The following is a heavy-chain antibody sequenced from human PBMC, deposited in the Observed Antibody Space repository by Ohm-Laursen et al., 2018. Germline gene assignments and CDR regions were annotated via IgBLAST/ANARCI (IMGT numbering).Heavy chain of an antibody. J-gene: IGHJ4*02. Sequence: GSLRLSCAASGFTFSSHWMSWARQAPGKGLEWVANMNEIGSEKYFVDSVRGRFTISRDNAKNSLFLQMNSLRVEDTAVYYCAKGRDLTGGWGQGTLVIVSS. V-gene: IGHV3-7*01. D-gene: IGHD2-8*02. CDR1: GFTFSSHW. CDR3: AKGRDLTGG. CDR2: MNEIGSEK.